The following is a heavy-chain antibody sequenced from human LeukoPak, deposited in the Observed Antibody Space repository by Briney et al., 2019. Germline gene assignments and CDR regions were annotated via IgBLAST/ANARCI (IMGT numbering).Heavy chain of an antibody. J-gene: IGHJ4*02. V-gene: IGHV1-69*13. D-gene: IGHD3-22*01. CDR1: GGTFISYA. CDR2: IIPIFGTA. CDR3: ARSGDSSGYYFLLSWY. Sequence: SVKVSCKASGGTFISYAISWVRQAPGQGLEWMGGIIPIFGTANYAQKFQGRVTITADESTSTAYMELSSLRSEDTAVYYCARSGDSSGYYFLLSWYWGQGTLVTVSS.